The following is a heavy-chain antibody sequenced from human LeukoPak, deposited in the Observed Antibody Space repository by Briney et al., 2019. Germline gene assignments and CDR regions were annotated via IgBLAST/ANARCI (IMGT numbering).Heavy chain of an antibody. D-gene: IGHD3-9*01. CDR1: GYTFTGYY. Sequence: GASVKVSCKASGYTFTGYYMHWVQQAPGQRLEWMGWINPKSGDANYAQKFQGRVTMTWDTSISTAYMELSRLSSDDTAVYYCAREYILTGYYGDYWGQGTLVTVSS. V-gene: IGHV1-2*03. CDR2: INPKSGDA. J-gene: IGHJ4*02. CDR3: AREYILTGYYGDY.